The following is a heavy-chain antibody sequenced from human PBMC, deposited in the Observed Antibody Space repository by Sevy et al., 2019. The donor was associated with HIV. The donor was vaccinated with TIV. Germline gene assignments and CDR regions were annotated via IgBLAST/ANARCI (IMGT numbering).Heavy chain of an antibody. CDR2: INPDSGGP. CDR1: GYTFTGYY. J-gene: IGHJ4*02. Sequence: ASVKVSCKASGYTFTGYYMHWMRQAPGQGLEWMGWINPDSGGPTYAPKFQGRVTLTRDTSISTAYMDLSRFKSDDTAGYYCVRDDRDGYFEYWGQGTLVTVSS. V-gene: IGHV1-2*02. CDR3: VRDDRDGYFEY.